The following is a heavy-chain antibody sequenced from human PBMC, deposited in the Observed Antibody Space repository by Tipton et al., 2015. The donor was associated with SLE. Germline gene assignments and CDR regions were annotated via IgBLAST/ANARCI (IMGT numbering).Heavy chain of an antibody. J-gene: IGHJ4*02. Sequence: SLRLSCAASGFTFSNYAMIWIRQAPGKGLEWVSGIRGSGDTTYYAGSVQGRFTVSRDNSKNTLYLQMNSLRAEDTAVYYCTKVSYIVSSGPVYWGQGTLVTVSS. V-gene: IGHV3-23*01. CDR1: GFTFSNYA. CDR3: TKVSYIVSSGPVY. D-gene: IGHD3-16*02. CDR2: IRGSGDTT.